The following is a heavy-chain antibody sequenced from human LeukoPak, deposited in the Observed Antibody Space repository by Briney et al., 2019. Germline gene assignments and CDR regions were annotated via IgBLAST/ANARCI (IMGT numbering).Heavy chain of an antibody. CDR2: IYSSGST. D-gene: IGHD3-10*01. J-gene: IGHJ4*02. CDR3: ARDVGAYYGSGRRGYYFDY. CDR1: GDSITTYY. Sequence: PSETLSLTCTVSGDSITTYYWSWIRQSAGKGLEWIGRIYSSGSTNYNPSLKSRVTISVDTSKNQFSLKLSSVTAADTAVYYCARDVGAYYGSGRRGYYFDYWGQGTLVTVSS. V-gene: IGHV4-4*07.